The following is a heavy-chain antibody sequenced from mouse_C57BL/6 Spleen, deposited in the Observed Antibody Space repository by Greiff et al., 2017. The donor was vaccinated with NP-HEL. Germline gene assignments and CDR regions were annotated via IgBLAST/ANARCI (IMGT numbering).Heavy chain of an antibody. CDR1: GYTFTSYW. CDR2: IHPSDSDT. V-gene: IGHV1-74*01. CDR3: AIGDYFPPFAY. Sequence: VKLQQPGAELVKPGASVKVSCKASGYTFTSYWMHWVKQRPGQGLEWIGRIHPSDSDTNYNQKFKGKATLTVDKSSSTAYMQLSSPTSEDSAVYYCAIGDYFPPFAYWGQGTLVTVSA. J-gene: IGHJ3*01. D-gene: IGHD1-1*01.